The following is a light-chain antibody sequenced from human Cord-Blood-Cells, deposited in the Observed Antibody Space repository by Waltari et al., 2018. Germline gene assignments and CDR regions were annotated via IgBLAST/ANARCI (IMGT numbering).Light chain of an antibody. CDR1: SRYVGSFTL. J-gene: IGLJ3*02. CDR2: EGS. V-gene: IGLV2-23*01. Sequence: QSALTHPASVSGSPGQSITISCTGTSRYVGSFTLVSWYQQHPGKAPKLMIYEGSKRPSGVSNRFSGSKSGNTASLTISGLQAEDEADYYCCSYAGSSTWVFGGGTKLTVL. CDR3: CSYAGSSTWV.